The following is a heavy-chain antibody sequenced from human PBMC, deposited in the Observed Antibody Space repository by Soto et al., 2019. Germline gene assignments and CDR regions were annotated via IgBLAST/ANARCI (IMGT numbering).Heavy chain of an antibody. CDR2: IYWDDDK. CDR1: GLSLSISGVG. CDR3: AHRPAAYSDYGDYYWYLDL. Sequence: QITLKESGPSLVKSTQTLTLTCTFSGLSLSISGVGVGWIRQPPGKPLEWLALIYWDDDKRYSPSLKSRLTITKDASKNHVVLTMTNMDPVDTATYYCAHRPAAYSDYGDYYWYLDLWGRGTLVTVSS. D-gene: IGHD4-17*01. J-gene: IGHJ2*01. V-gene: IGHV2-5*02.